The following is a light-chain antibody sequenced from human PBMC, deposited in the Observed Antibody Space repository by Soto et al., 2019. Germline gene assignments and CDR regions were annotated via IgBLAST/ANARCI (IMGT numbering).Light chain of an antibody. V-gene: IGKV3-15*01. J-gene: IGKJ4*01. CDR1: QSISSN. CDR2: RTS. CDR3: QQYNNWPRAT. Sequence: EIVMTQSPVTLSVSPGERATLSCRASQSISSNLAWYQQKPGQAPRLLMFRTSSRATGFPARFSGSGSGTEFNLTISSLQSEDFGVYYCQQYNNWPRATFGGGTKVEIK.